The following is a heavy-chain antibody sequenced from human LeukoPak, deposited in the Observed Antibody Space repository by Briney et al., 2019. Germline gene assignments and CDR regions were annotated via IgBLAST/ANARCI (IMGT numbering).Heavy chain of an antibody. J-gene: IGHJ5*02. CDR2: IYYSGST. CDR1: GGSFSGYY. D-gene: IGHD3-10*01. V-gene: IGHV4-30-4*08. Sequence: SETLSLTCGVYGGSFSGYYWTWIRQSPGKGLEWIGYIYYSGSTYYNPSLKSRVTISVDTSKNPFSLKLSSVTAADTAVYYCAREGHYYGSRFDPWGQGTLVTVSS. CDR3: AREGHYYGSRFDP.